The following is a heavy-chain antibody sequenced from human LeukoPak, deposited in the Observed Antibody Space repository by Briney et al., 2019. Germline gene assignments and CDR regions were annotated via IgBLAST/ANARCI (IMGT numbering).Heavy chain of an antibody. Sequence: GGSLRLSCAASGFTVSSNYMSWVRQAPGKGLEWVSIIYSGGNTYYADSVKGRFTVSRDDSKGTLFLQMNSLRAEDTGVYYRAKPLPEWYTSYFDYWGQGTLVTVSS. D-gene: IGHD3-3*01. CDR1: GFTVSSNY. CDR2: IYSGGNT. J-gene: IGHJ4*02. V-gene: IGHV3-53*01. CDR3: AKPLPEWYTSYFDY.